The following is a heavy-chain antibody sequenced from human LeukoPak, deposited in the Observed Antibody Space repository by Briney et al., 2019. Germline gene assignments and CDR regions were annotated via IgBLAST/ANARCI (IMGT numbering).Heavy chain of an antibody. CDR3: ARDRGGYGDYHFDY. J-gene: IGHJ4*02. Sequence: GESLKISCASSGFTFSSDSMKWVRHAPGKVLEWVASSGSSSSYIYYADSVKGRFTISRDNAKNSLYLQMNSLRPEATAVYSCARDRGGYGDYHFDYWGQGTLVTVSS. CDR1: GFTFSSDS. V-gene: IGHV3-21*01. CDR2: SGSSSSYI. D-gene: IGHD4-17*01.